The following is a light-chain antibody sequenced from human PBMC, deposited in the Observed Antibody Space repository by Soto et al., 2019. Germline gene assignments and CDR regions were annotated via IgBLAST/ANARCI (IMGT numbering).Light chain of an antibody. V-gene: IGKV1-39*01. CDR1: QNIGTS. CDR2: SAS. Sequence: DIQMTQSPSSLSMSVGDRVTITCRASQNIGTSLNWYQMKLGRAPKLLIYSASTLQSGAPSRFSGGGSGTDFTLTINSLQPGDFATYSCQQSYNAPYTFGQGTMLEIK. CDR3: QQSYNAPYT. J-gene: IGKJ2*01.